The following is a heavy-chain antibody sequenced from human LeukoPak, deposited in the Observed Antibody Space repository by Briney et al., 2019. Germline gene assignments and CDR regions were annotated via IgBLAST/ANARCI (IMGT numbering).Heavy chain of an antibody. D-gene: IGHD5-18*01. V-gene: IGHV4-61*02. CDR2: THSSGST. J-gene: IGHJ4*02. CDR3: ARGMLDTAMVRFDY. Sequence: PSETLSLTCTVSGGSISSSTYSWTWIRQPAGKGLEWIGRTHSSGSTHYNPSLKSRVTISVDTSKNHFSLNLSSVTAADTAVYFCARGMLDTAMVRFDYWGQGTLVTVSS. CDR1: GGSISSSTYS.